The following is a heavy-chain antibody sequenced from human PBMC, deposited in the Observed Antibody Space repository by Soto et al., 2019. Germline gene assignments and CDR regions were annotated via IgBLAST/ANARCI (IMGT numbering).Heavy chain of an antibody. CDR2: IYYSGST. V-gene: IGHV4-31*11. D-gene: IGHD3-10*01. Sequence: SETLSLTCAVSGGSISSGGYYWSWIRQHPGKGLEWIGYIYYSGSTYYNPSLKSRVTISVDTSKNQFSLKLSSVTAADTAVYDCVRRLLWFGELSPFDYWGQGTLVTVSS. CDR1: GGSISSGGYY. CDR3: VRRLLWFGELSPFDY. J-gene: IGHJ4*02.